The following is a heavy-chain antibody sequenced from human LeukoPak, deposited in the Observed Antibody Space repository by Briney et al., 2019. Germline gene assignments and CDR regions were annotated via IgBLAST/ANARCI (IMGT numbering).Heavy chain of an antibody. Sequence: GGSLRLSCAGSGFTFSSYWMHWVRQAPGKGLVWVSRINSDGSSTSHADSVKGRFTISRDNAKNTLYLEMNSLRAEDTAVYYCSLSGYYYVIDYWGQGTLVTVSS. CDR1: GFTFSSYW. CDR3: SLSGYYYVIDY. V-gene: IGHV3-74*01. J-gene: IGHJ4*02. D-gene: IGHD3-22*01. CDR2: INSDGSST.